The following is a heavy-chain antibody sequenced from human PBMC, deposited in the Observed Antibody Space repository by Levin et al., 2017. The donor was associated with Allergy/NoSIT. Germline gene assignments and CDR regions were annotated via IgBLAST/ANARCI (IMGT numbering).Heavy chain of an antibody. Sequence: PGGSLRLSCAAPGFTFSSYSMNWVRQAPGKGLEWVSSISSSSSYIYYADSVKGRFTISRDNAKNSLYLQMNSLRAEDTAVYYCANSELRDAFDIWGQGTMVTVSS. V-gene: IGHV3-21*01. D-gene: IGHD1-26*01. CDR2: ISSSSSYI. J-gene: IGHJ3*02. CDR3: ANSELRDAFDI. CDR1: GFTFSSYS.